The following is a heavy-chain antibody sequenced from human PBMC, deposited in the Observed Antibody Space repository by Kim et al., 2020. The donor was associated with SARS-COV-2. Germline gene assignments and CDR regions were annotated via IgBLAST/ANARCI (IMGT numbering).Heavy chain of an antibody. J-gene: IGHJ4*02. Sequence: GGSLRLSCAASGFTFSDYAMSWVRQAPGAGLEWVSGFTASGGTYYADSVKGRFTVSRDNPKSTLYLQMNSLKAEDTALYFCAKRGRGGWYADHWGQGTLV. CDR3: AKRGRGGWYADH. CDR2: FTASGGT. V-gene: IGHV3-23*01. D-gene: IGHD6-19*01. CDR1: GFTFSDYA.